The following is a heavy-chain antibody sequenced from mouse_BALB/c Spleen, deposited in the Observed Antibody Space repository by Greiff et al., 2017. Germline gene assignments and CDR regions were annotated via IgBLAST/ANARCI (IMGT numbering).Heavy chain of an antibody. J-gene: IGHJ4*01. CDR2: ISYSGST. V-gene: IGHV3-2*02. Sequence: DVKLQESGPGLVKPSQSLSLTCTVTGYSITSDYAWNWIRQFPGNKLEWMGYISYSGSTSYNPSLKSRISITRDTSKNQFFLQLNSVTTEDTATYYCASYDGYPPYAMDYWGQGTSVTVSS. CDR3: ASYDGYPPYAMDY. CDR1: GYSITSDYA. D-gene: IGHD2-3*01.